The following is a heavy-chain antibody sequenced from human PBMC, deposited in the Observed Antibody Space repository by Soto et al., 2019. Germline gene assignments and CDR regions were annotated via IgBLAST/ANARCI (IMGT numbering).Heavy chain of an antibody. D-gene: IGHD1-1*01. CDR3: ARDRQPDGIWTFDY. V-gene: IGHV3-23*05. CDR1: GFSINAYT. J-gene: IGHJ4*02. CDR2: TYSSGTGT. Sequence: GGSLRLSCSASGFSINAYTVGWVRLSAGRGLEWVATTYSSGTGTAFADSVTGRFSISRDNSRNQVSLQMDSLRVDDTAQYYCARDRQPDGIWTFDYWGRGVLVTVSS.